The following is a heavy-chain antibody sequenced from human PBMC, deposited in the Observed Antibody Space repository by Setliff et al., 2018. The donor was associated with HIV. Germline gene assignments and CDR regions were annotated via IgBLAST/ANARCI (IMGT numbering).Heavy chain of an antibody. D-gene: IGHD1-26*01. CDR2: IYHTGKT. V-gene: IGHV4-59*06. Sequence: PSETLSLTCSVSGGSVNSYHWSWIRQHPGGGLEWIGYIYHTGKTYYNPSLQSRIIMSLDMSQNQFSLKLSSVTAADTAVYYCAKEGNSVDNWLDPWGPGTLVTVSS. J-gene: IGHJ5*02. CDR1: GGSVNSYH. CDR3: AKEGNSVDNWLDP.